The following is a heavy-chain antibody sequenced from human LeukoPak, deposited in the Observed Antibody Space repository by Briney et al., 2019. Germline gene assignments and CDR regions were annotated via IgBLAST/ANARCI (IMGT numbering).Heavy chain of an antibody. J-gene: IGHJ4*02. CDR2: IYSGGST. CDR1: GFTVSSNY. CDR3: TGEYYYDSSGYQPLDY. V-gene: IGHV3-66*02. Sequence: GGSLRLSCAASGFTVSSNYMSWVRQAPGKGLEWVSVIYSGGSTYYADSVTGRFTISRDNSKNTLYLQMNSLRAEDTAVYYCTGEYYYDSSGYQPLDYWGQGTLVTVSS. D-gene: IGHD3-22*01.